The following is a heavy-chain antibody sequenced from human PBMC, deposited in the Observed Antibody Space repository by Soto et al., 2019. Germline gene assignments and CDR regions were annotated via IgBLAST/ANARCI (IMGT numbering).Heavy chain of an antibody. J-gene: IGHJ6*02. CDR3: ASSGWYWDYYYGMDV. CDR1: GGSISSSNW. CDR2: IYHSGST. Sequence: PSETLSLTCAVSGGSISSSNWWSWVRQPPGKGLEWIGEIYHSGSTNYNPSLKSRVTISVDKSKNQFSLKLSSVTAADTAVYYCASSGWYWDYYYGMDVWGQGTTVT. D-gene: IGHD6-19*01. V-gene: IGHV4-4*02.